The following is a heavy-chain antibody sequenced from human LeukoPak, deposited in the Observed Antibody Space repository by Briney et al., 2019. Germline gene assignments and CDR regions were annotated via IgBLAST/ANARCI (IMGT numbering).Heavy chain of an antibody. J-gene: IGHJ4*02. V-gene: IGHV3-48*01. CDR1: GFTFSTYS. Sequence: PGGSLRLSCAASGFTFSTYSMNWVRQAPGKGLEWVSHISISSGARFYADSVKGRFTISRDNAKNSLFLQMNSLRAEDTAVYYCARHRSGYYDADYWGQGTLVTVSS. D-gene: IGHD3-22*01. CDR3: ARHRSGYYDADY. CDR2: ISISSGAR.